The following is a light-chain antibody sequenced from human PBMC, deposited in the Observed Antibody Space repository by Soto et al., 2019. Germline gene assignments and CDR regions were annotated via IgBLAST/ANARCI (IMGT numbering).Light chain of an antibody. V-gene: IGLV2-8*01. CDR2: EVV. CDR3: KSYACSNTYV. Sequence: QSVLTQPPSASGSPGQSVTISCTGTKNDIGAYDLVSWYQHHPGKAPRLIIYEVVQRPSGVPDRFSGSKSGNTASLTVSGLQAAVEADYFCKSYACSNTYVFGSGTKVTVL. CDR1: KNDIGAYDL. J-gene: IGLJ1*01.